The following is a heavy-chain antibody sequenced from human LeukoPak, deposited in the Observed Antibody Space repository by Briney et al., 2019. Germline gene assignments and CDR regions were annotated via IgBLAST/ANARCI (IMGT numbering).Heavy chain of an antibody. CDR3: ARADPSSGGSCYSDY. V-gene: IGHV1-69*13. CDR1: GGTFSSYA. CDR2: IIPIFGTA. D-gene: IGHD2-15*01. J-gene: IGHJ4*02. Sequence: SVKVSCKASGGTFSSYAISWVRQAPGQGLEWMGGIIPIFGTANHAQKFQGRVTITADESTSTAYMKLSSLRSEDTAAYYCARADPSSGGSCYSDYWGQGTLVTVSS.